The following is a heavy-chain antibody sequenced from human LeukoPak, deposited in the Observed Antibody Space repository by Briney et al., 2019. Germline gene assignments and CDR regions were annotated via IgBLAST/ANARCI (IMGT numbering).Heavy chain of an antibody. CDR3: ARRHGDYAYYSHYGMDV. CDR2: VYYSGST. J-gene: IGHJ6*02. V-gene: IGHV4-39*02. CDR1: GGSVSSSRYF. Sequence: PSETLSLTCTVSGGSVSSSRYFLGWIRQPPGKGLEWIGSVYYSGSTYYNPSLKSRVTMSVDTSKNHFSLNLRSVTAADTAVYYCARRHGDYAYYSHYGMDVWGQGTTVTVSS. D-gene: IGHD4-17*01.